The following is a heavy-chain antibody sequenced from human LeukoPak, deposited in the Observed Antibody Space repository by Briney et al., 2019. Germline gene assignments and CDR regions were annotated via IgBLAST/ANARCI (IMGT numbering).Heavy chain of an antibody. CDR1: GYTFTGYY. CDR2: INPNSGGT. V-gene: IGHV1-2*02. CDR3: ARVPITMVRGVIWWFDP. D-gene: IGHD3-10*01. J-gene: IGHJ5*02. Sequence: ASVKVSCKASGYTFTGYYMHWVRQAPGQVLEWMGWINPNSGGTNYAQKFQGRVTMTRDTSISTAYMELSRLRSDDTAVYYCARVPITMVRGVIWWFDPWGQGTLVTVSS.